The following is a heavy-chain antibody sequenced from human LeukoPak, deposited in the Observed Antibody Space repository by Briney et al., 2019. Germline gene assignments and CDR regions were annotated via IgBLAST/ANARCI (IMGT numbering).Heavy chain of an antibody. Sequence: GGSLRLSCAASGFTFSSFWMHWVRQAPGKGLVWVSRTNSDGSSTRYADSVKGRFTISRDNAKNTLYLQMNSLRAEDTAVYYCATDQAGAFDMWGQGTMVTVSS. CDR3: ATDQAGAFDM. V-gene: IGHV3-74*01. D-gene: IGHD3-10*01. CDR2: TNSDGSST. CDR1: GFTFSSFW. J-gene: IGHJ3*02.